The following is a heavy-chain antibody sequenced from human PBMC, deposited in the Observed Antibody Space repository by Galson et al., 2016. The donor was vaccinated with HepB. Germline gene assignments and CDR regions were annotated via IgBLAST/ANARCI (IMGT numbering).Heavy chain of an antibody. CDR3: ARVSGNAFDI. CDR1: AGSISSGCYC. V-gene: IGHV4-31*03. J-gene: IGHJ3*02. Sequence: TLSLTCSVSAGSISSGCYCWSWIRQHPGKGLEWIVYINHSGTTYYNPSPSSRAAISVDTSKNQFSLEVSSVTAADTAVYYCARVSGNAFDIWGHGTMVTVSS. CDR2: INHSGTT.